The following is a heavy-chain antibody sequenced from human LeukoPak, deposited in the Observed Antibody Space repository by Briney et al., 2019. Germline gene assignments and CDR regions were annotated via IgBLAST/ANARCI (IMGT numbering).Heavy chain of an antibody. CDR3: ARDLDTDGGYFDY. J-gene: IGHJ4*02. D-gene: IGHD5-18*01. Sequence: SVKVSCKASGGTFSSYAISWVRQAPGQGLAWMGRIIPILGIANYAQKFQGRVTITADKSTSTANMELSSLRSEDTAVYYCARDLDTDGGYFDYWGQGTLVTVSS. CDR1: GGTFSSYA. V-gene: IGHV1-69*04. CDR2: IIPILGIA.